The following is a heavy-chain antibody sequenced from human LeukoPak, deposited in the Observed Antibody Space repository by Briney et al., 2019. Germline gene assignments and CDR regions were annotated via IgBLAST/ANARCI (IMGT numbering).Heavy chain of an antibody. CDR3: ARGELLVDY. CDR2: INPNSGDT. V-gene: IGHV1-2*02. CDR1: GYPFTDQF. D-gene: IGHD3-10*01. Sequence: ASVNVSCKASGYPFTDQFINWMRQPPGRGLEWMGWINPNSGDTNYEQRFQGRVTMTRDTSISTAYKDLTRLASDDTAVYYCARGELLVDYWGQGTLVTVSS. J-gene: IGHJ4*02.